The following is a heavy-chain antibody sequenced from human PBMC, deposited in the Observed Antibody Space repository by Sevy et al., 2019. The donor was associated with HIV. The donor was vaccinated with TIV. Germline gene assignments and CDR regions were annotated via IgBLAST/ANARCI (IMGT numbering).Heavy chain of an antibody. J-gene: IGHJ3*02. CDR1: GFTFSSFA. Sequence: GGSLSLPCAASGFTFSSFAMSWVRQTPGKGLEWVSGLNGSGGRTYYPDSVKGRFTIARGNSKNTLYLQMNSLRAEDTAVYYCAKDTDSGSYLNDAFDIWGQGTMVTVSS. CDR2: LNGSGGRT. D-gene: IGHD1-26*01. V-gene: IGHV3-23*01. CDR3: AKDTDSGSYLNDAFDI.